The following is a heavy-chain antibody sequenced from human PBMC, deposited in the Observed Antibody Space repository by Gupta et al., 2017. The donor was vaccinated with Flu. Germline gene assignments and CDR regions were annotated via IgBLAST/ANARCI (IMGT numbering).Heavy chain of an antibody. D-gene: IGHD1-20*01. CDR1: GFALSDYD. CDR2: IWPRGDKE. Sequence: QVQLVESGGGVVQPGRSLTLSCEASGFALSDYDMHWVRQAPGKGLEWLAFIWPRGDKEFYADSVKGRFTISRDNSKNTLYLHLNSLRAEDTAVYHCAGDPRYTGYAFHIWGQGTKVTVSS. V-gene: IGHV3-33*01. J-gene: IGHJ3*02. CDR3: AGDPRYTGYAFHI.